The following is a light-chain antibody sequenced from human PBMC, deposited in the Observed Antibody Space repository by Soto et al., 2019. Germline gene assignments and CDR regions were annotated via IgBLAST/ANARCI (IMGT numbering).Light chain of an antibody. Sequence: DIQMTQSPSSLSASVGDRVTISCRASQSISSYLNWYQQNPGKAPKLLIYTASSLQSGVPSRFSGSGSGTDFTLTINSLQPEDFATYYCQQGYSSTITFGQGTRLEIK. CDR2: TAS. CDR3: QQGYSSTIT. V-gene: IGKV1-39*01. J-gene: IGKJ5*01. CDR1: QSISSY.